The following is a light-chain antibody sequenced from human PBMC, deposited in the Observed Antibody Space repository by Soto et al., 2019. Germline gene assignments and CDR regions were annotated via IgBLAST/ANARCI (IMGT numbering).Light chain of an antibody. CDR2: EVT. J-gene: IGLJ2*01. Sequence: QSALTQPASIYGSPGQSITISCTGTSSDIGTYNYVSWYQRSPGQAPKLVIYEVTNRPSGVSNRFSGSKSGNTASLTISGLQAEDEADYFCSSYTSSTSLAIFGGGTQLTVL. CDR1: SSDIGTYNY. V-gene: IGLV2-14*01. CDR3: SSYTSSTSLAI.